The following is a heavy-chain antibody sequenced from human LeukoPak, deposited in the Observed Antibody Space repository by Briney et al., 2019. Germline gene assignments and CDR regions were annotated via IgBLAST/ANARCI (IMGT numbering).Heavy chain of an antibody. CDR3: AREGVTYGYQY. CDR2: IKQDGSEK. Sequence: GGSLRLSCAASGFTFSSYWMTWVRQAPGKGLEWVANIKQDGSEKYYVDSVKGRFTISRDNAKNSLYLQMNSLRAEDTAIYYCAREGVTYGYQYWGQGTLVTVSS. J-gene: IGHJ4*02. CDR1: GFTFSSYW. V-gene: IGHV3-7*01. D-gene: IGHD5-18*01.